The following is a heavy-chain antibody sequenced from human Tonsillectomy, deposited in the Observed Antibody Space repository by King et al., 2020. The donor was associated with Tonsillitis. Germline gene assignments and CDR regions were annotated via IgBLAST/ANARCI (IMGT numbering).Heavy chain of an antibody. J-gene: IGHJ4*01. CDR1: GFAFKTFG. CDR2: ISNDGSQN. CDR3: GTPYPGIYIGALRH. V-gene: IGHV3-30*03. Sequence: QVRLVESGGGVVQPGRSLRLSCTASGFAFKTFGMYWLRQSPGKGLEWVALISNDGSQNHYVNSVRGRFTVSRDNFRNTLHLEMNSLRIDDAGVYFCGTPYPGIYIGALRHWSHGTVVTVSS. D-gene: IGHD3-10*01.